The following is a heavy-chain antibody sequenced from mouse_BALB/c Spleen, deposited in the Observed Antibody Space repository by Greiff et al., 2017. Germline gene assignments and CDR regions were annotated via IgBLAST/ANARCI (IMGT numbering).Heavy chain of an antibody. Sequence: DVMLVESGGGLVQPGGSRKLSCAASGFTFSSFGMHWVRQAPEKGLEWVAYISSGSSTIYYADTVKGRFTISRDNPKNTRFLQMTSLRSEDTAMYYCARLGYYGSSYNLDYWGQGTTLTVSS. CDR1: GFTFSSFG. J-gene: IGHJ2*01. CDR3: ARLGYYGSSYNLDY. D-gene: IGHD1-1*01. V-gene: IGHV5-17*02. CDR2: ISSGSSTI.